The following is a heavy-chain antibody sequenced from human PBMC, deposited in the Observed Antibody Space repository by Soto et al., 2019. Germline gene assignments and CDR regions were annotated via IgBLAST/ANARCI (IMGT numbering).Heavy chain of an antibody. CDR2: INPKSGGT. Sequence: ASVTVSCKASGYSFTDYHIHWVRQAHGQGLECLGRINPKSGGTSTAQKFQGWVTMTTDTSISTASMELTRLTSDDTAIYYCARGDSTDCSNGVCSFFYNHDMDVWGQGTTVTVSS. CDR3: ARGDSTDCSNGVCSFFYNHDMDV. V-gene: IGHV1-2*04. CDR1: GYSFTDYH. D-gene: IGHD2-8*01. J-gene: IGHJ6*02.